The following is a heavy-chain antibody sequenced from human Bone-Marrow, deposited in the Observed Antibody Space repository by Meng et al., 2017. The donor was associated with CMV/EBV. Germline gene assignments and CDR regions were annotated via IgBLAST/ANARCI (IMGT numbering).Heavy chain of an antibody. J-gene: IGHJ6*02. CDR3: ARQVVVVPAASETNYYYYYGMDV. Sequence: GSLRLSCTVSGGSISSSSYYWGWIRQPPGKGLEWIGSIYYSGSTYYNPSLKSRVTISVDTSKNQFSLKLSSVTAADTAVYYCARQVVVVPAASETNYYYYYGMDVWGQGTTVTVSS. D-gene: IGHD2-2*01. CDR1: GGSISSSSYY. CDR2: IYYSGST. V-gene: IGHV4-39*07.